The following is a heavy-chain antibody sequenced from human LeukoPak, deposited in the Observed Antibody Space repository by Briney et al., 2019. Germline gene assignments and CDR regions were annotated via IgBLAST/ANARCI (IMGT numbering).Heavy chain of an antibody. J-gene: IGHJ3*02. V-gene: IGHV1-69*13. Sequence: GASVKVSCKASGGTFSSYAISWVRQAPGQGLEWMGGIIPIFGTANYAQKFQGRVTITADESTSTAYMELSSLRSEDTAVYYCARESFGEFPYDAFDIWGQGTMVTVSS. CDR1: GGTFSSYA. CDR3: ARESFGEFPYDAFDI. CDR2: IIPIFGTA. D-gene: IGHD3-10*01.